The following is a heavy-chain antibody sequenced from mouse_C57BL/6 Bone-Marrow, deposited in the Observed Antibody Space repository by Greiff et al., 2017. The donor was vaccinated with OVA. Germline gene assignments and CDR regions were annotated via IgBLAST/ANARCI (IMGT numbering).Heavy chain of an antibody. CDR1: GYTFTDYN. V-gene: IGHV1-18*01. Sequence: VQLQQSGPELVKPGASVKIPCKASGYTFTDYNMDWVKQSHGKSLEWIGDINPNNGGTIYNQKFKGKATLTVYKSSSTAYMELRSLTSEDTAVYYCARRNLVRRGGYAMDYWGQGTSVTVSS. J-gene: IGHJ4*01. CDR3: ARRNLVRRGGYAMDY. D-gene: IGHD2-14*01. CDR2: INPNNGGT.